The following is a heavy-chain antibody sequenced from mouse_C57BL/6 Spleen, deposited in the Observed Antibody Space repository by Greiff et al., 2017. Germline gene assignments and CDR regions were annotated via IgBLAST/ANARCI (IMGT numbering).Heavy chain of an antibody. Sequence: EVKVEESGGGLVQPGGSMKLSCVASGFTFSNYWMNWVRQSPEKGLEWVAQIRLKSDNYATHYAESVKGRFTISRDDSKSSVYLQMNNLRAEDTGIYYCSPPYCDDWGQGTTLTVSS. J-gene: IGHJ2*01. CDR1: GFTFSNYW. CDR2: IRLKSDNYAT. V-gene: IGHV6-3*01. CDR3: SPPYCDD.